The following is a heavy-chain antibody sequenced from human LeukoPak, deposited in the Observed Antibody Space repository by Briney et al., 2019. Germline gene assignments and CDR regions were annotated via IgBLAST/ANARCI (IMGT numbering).Heavy chain of an antibody. CDR1: DGSISSYY. CDR3: ARRGYCSGGSCYSTGFFDY. D-gene: IGHD2-15*01. Sequence: SETLSLTCTVSDGSISSYYWSWIRQPPGKGLEWIGYIYYSGSTNYNPSLKSRVTISVDTSKDQFSLKLSSVTAADTAVYYCARRGYCSGGSCYSTGFFDYWGQGTLVTVSS. CDR2: IYYSGST. V-gene: IGHV4-59*08. J-gene: IGHJ4*02.